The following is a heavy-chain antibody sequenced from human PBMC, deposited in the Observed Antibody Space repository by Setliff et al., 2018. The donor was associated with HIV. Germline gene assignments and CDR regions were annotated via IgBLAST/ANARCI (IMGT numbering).Heavy chain of an antibody. J-gene: IGHJ4*02. CDR1: GFTFSSYS. V-gene: IGHV3-48*04. CDR3: ARAGGSDVVGGTVYYFDY. D-gene: IGHD1-26*01. CDR2: ISSSSSTI. Sequence: PGGSLRLSCAASGFTFSSYSMNWVRQAPGKGLEWVSYISSSSSTIYYADSVKGRFTISRDNAKNSLYLQMNSLRAEDTAVHYCARAGGSDVVGGTVYYFDYWGQGTLVTVSS.